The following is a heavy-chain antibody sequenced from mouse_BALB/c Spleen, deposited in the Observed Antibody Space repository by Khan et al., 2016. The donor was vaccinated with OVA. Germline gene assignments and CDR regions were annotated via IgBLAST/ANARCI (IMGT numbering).Heavy chain of an antibody. J-gene: IGHJ1*01. CDR3: ARSGGNFHWYFDV. CDR1: GFTFSSFG. Sequence: EVQLLETGGGLVQPGGSRKLSCAASGFTFSSFGMPWVRQAPKKGLEWVAYMSSGSSTIYYVDTVKGRFTISRDNPKNTLFLQMTSLRSEDTAMYYCARSGGNFHWYFDVWGAGTSVTVSS. CDR2: MSSGSSTI. V-gene: IGHV5-17*02. D-gene: IGHD2-1*01.